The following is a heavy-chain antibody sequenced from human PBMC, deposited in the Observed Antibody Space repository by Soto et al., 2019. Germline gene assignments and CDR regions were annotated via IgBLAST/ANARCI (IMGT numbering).Heavy chain of an antibody. D-gene: IGHD3-10*01. CDR3: ARDPYGSGSYYSVPYYYYGMDV. V-gene: IGHV1-69*13. CDR1: GGTFSSYA. Sequence: SVKVSCKASGGTFSSYAISWVRQAPGQGLEWTGGIIPIFGTANYAQKFQGRVTITADESTSTAYMELSSLRSEDTAVYYCARDPYGSGSYYSVPYYYYGMDVWGQGTTVTVSS. J-gene: IGHJ6*02. CDR2: IIPIFGTA.